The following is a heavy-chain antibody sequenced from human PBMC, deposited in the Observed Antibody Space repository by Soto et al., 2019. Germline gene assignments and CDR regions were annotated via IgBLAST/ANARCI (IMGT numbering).Heavy chain of an antibody. D-gene: IGHD4-4*01. CDR3: AVGGNYLSMDV. J-gene: IGHJ6*02. CDR1: GYPFTSSY. Sequence: QVQLVQSGAEVKKPGASVKVSCKASGYPFTSSYMHWVRLAPGQGLEWMGIINPDGGGTSYAQQFQGRVIMTRDTSTSTVYMEMSSLRSEDTAVYYCAVGGNYLSMDVWGQGTTVTVSS. CDR2: INPDGGGT. V-gene: IGHV1-46*01.